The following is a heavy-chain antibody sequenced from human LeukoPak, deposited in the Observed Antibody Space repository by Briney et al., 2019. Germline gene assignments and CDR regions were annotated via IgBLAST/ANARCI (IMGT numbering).Heavy chain of an antibody. CDR2: ISSSSSTI. CDR3: VKEIAFYDY. V-gene: IGHV3-48*03. J-gene: IGHJ4*02. D-gene: IGHD2/OR15-2a*01. Sequence: GGSLRLSCAASGFTFSSYEMNWARQAPGKGLDWVSYISSSSSTIYYADSVRGRFTISRDNSRNTLYLQMSSLRVEDTAIYYCVKEIAFYDYWGQGTLVTVSS. CDR1: GFTFSSYE.